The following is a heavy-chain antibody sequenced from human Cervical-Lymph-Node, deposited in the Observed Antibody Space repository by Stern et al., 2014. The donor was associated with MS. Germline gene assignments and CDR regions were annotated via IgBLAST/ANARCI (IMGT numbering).Heavy chain of an antibody. CDR3: TVTSATSEIDF. CDR2: IIPVSGAA. CDR1: GGNFTTYA. Sequence: VQLVQSGDEMRKPGSSVRVSCKTSGGNFTTYAVSWVRQAPGQGLEWMGGIIPVSGAADYTQKFKGRVTITADESTSTVYMELRSLRSEDTAVFFCTVTSATSEIDFWGQGTLVVVSS. V-gene: IGHV1-69*01. D-gene: IGHD1-14*01. J-gene: IGHJ4*02.